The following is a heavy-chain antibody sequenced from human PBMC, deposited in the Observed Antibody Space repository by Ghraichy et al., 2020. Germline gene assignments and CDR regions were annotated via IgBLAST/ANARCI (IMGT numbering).Heavy chain of an antibody. CDR2: IGGSGGST. D-gene: IGHD2-2*01. CDR1: GFTFSSYA. V-gene: IGHV3-23*01. Sequence: GESLNISCAASGFTFSSYAMNWVRQAPGKGLEWVSTIGGSGGSTYYADSVKGRFTISRDNSKNTLYLQMNSLRAEDTAVYYCAKIVAPGVPAFDIWGQGTMVTVSS. J-gene: IGHJ3*02. CDR3: AKIVAPGVPAFDI.